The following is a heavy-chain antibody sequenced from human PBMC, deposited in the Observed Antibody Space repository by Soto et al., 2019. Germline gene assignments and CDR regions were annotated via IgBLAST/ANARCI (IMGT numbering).Heavy chain of an antibody. CDR2: LNPDTAST. V-gene: IGHV1-3*01. J-gene: IGHJ4*02. CDR3: ARGGGYYGSGAYYRGYFYH. D-gene: IGHD3-10*01. CDR1: GYSFANYT. Sequence: ASVKVSCKASGYSFANYTIHWVRQAPGQGLEWMGWLNPDTASTKFSPKFQGRVIITRDKSANTAFMQLTSLTSEDTALYYCARGGGYYGSGAYYRGYFYHWGLGTLFTVSS.